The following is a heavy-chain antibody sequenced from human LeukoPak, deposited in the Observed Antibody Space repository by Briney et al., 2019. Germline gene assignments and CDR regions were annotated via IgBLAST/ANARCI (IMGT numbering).Heavy chain of an antibody. CDR1: GFTFTSYA. CDR2: INSDGSST. J-gene: IGHJ3*02. D-gene: IGHD6-19*01. Sequence: PAGGSLRLSCAASGFTFTSYAMTWVRQAPGKGLVWVSRINSDGSSTSYADSVKGRFTISRDNAKNTLYLQMNSLRAEDTAVYYCALVSSGAFDIWGQGTMVTVSS. CDR3: ALVSSGAFDI. V-gene: IGHV3-74*01.